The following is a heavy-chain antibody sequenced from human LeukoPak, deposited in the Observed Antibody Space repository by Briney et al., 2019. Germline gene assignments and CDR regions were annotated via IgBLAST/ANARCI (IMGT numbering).Heavy chain of an antibody. V-gene: IGHV1-46*01. D-gene: IGHD1-1*01. Sequence: GASVKVSCKASGYTFTRYYMHWVRQAPGQGLEWMGIIDPSGGSTSYAQKFQGRVTMTRGTSTSTVYMDLSSLRSEDTAVYYCARDKSGTTQGDSDYWGQGTLVTVSS. CDR3: ARDKSGTTQGDSDY. J-gene: IGHJ4*02. CDR2: IDPSGGST. CDR1: GYTFTRYY.